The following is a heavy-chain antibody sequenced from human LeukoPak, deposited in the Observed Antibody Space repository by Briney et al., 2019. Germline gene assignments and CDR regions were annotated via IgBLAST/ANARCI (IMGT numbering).Heavy chain of an antibody. Sequence: ASVKVSCKPSGYTFTGYYMHWVRQAPGQGLEWMGWINPNSGGTNYAQKFQGRVTMTRDTSISTAYIELSRLRSDDTAVYYCARGTDYYDSSGYYTDYWGQGTLVTVSS. CDR1: GYTFTGYY. CDR3: ARGTDYYDSSGYYTDY. V-gene: IGHV1-2*02. D-gene: IGHD3-22*01. J-gene: IGHJ4*02. CDR2: INPNSGGT.